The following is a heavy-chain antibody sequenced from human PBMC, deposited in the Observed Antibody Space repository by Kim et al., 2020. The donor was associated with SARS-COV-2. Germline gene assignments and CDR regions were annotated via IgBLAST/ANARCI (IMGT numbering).Heavy chain of an antibody. J-gene: IGHJ6*03. D-gene: IGHD3-3*01. Sequence: GGSLRLSCAASGFTFSSYSMNWVRQAPGKGLEWVSYISSSSSTIYYADSVKGRFTISRDNAKNSLYLQMNSLRDEDTAVYYCARDSEGFDYYYYYMDVWGKWTTVTVSS. CDR2: ISSSSSTI. V-gene: IGHV3-48*02. CDR3: ARDSEGFDYYYYYMDV. CDR1: GFTFSSYS.